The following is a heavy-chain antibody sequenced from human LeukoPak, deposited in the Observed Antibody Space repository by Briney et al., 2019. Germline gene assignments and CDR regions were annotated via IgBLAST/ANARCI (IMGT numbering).Heavy chain of an antibody. J-gene: IGHJ4*01. D-gene: IGHD4-17*01. V-gene: IGHV3-23*01. Sequence: GGSLRLSCAASGFSFSSHVMHWVRQAPGKGLEWVSAIVGSGGSTNYADSVKGRFTISRDNSKNTLYLQMNSLRDEDTALYYCARNGRRTTVTSDVWGQGTLVTVSS. CDR1: GFSFSSHV. CDR2: IVGSGGST. CDR3: ARNGRRTTVTSDV.